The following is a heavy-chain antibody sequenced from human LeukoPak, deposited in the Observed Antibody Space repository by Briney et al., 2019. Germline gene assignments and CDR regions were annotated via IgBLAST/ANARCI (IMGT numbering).Heavy chain of an antibody. D-gene: IGHD6-13*01. J-gene: IGHJ5*02. CDR3: AKVPPSITAAGNWLGP. Sequence: GGSQRLSCAASGFTFSSYGMHWVRQAPGKGLEWVAFIRYDGSNKYYGDSVKGRFTISRDNSKNTLYLQMNSLRADDTAIYYCAKVPPSITAAGNWLGPWGQGALVTVSS. CDR2: IRYDGSNK. V-gene: IGHV3-30*02. CDR1: GFTFSSYG.